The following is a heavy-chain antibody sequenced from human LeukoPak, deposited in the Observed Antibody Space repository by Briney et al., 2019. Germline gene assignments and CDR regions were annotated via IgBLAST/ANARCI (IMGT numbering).Heavy chain of an antibody. Sequence: GGSLRLSCAASGFTFSSYEMNWVRQAPGKGLEWVSYISSSGSTIYYADSVKGRFTISRDNAKNSLYLQMNSLRAEDTAVYYRARGFWDSNYDYYYYGMDVWGQGTTVTVSS. J-gene: IGHJ6*02. CDR3: ARGFWDSNYDYYYYGMDV. CDR1: GFTFSSYE. CDR2: ISSSGSTI. D-gene: IGHD4-11*01. V-gene: IGHV3-48*03.